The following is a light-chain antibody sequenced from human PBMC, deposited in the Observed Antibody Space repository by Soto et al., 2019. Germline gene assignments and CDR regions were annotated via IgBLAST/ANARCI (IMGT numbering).Light chain of an antibody. V-gene: IGKV1-39*01. Sequence: DIQMTQSPSSLSASVGDRITITCRASQSISNYLNWYQQKPGKAPKLLIYAASSLQSGVPSRFSGSGSGTDFTLTISSLQPEDFATYSCQQSYSMPRTFGKGTKVEIK. CDR3: QQSYSMPRT. CDR1: QSISNY. J-gene: IGKJ1*01. CDR2: AAS.